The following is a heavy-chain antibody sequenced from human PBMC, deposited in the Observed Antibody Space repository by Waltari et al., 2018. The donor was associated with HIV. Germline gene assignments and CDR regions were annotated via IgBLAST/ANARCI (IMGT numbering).Heavy chain of an antibody. CDR2: IIPIFGTS. J-gene: IGHJ3*02. D-gene: IGHD6-19*01. CDR3: SRMNEVAVAGTGFDAFDI. Sequence: QVQLVQSGAEVRKPGSSVRLSCKASGGTFSSSAISWVRQAPGQGLEWLGGIIPIFGTSIYAQNFQGRVTITADESTSTAYMELSSLRSEDTAVYYCSRMNEVAVAGTGFDAFDIWGQGTKVTVSS. V-gene: IGHV1-69*01. CDR1: GGTFSSSA.